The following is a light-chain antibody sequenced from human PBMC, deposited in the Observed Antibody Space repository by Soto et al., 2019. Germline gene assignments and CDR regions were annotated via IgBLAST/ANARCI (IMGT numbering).Light chain of an antibody. CDR3: HQYGSSAWT. Sequence: IVLTQSPGTLSLSPGERTTLSCRASQSISRYLAWYQQKPGQAPRLLIYAASSRATGIADRFRGSGSGRDFTLTISRLEPEDFAVYYCHQYGSSAWTFGQGTKVDI. J-gene: IGKJ1*01. V-gene: IGKV3-20*01. CDR1: QSISRY. CDR2: AAS.